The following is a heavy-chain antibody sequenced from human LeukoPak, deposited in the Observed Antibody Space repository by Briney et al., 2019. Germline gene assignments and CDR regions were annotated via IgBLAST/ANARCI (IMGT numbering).Heavy chain of an antibody. CDR1: GGSFSGYY. Sequence: KASETLSLTCAVYGGSFSGYYWTWIRQPPGKGLEWIGEINHSGSTNYNPSLKSRVTISVDTSKNQFSLKLSSVTAADTAVYYCARRAVADPYYYYYGMDVWGQGTTVTVSS. V-gene: IGHV4-34*01. D-gene: IGHD6-19*01. CDR2: INHSGST. J-gene: IGHJ6*02. CDR3: ARRAVADPYYYYYGMDV.